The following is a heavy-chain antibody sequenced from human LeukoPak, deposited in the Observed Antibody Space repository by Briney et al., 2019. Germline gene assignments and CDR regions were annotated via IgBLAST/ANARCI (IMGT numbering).Heavy chain of an antibody. Sequence: GGSLRLSCAASGFTFSTYGMNWVRQAPGKGLEWVSYISGSSETIYYADSVKGRFTISRDNAKNSLYLQMNSLRDEDTAVYYCARTPPTAGLTTIGVGSDYWGQGTLVTVSS. CDR2: ISGSSETI. J-gene: IGHJ4*02. V-gene: IGHV3-48*02. D-gene: IGHD4-11*01. CDR1: GFTFSTYG. CDR3: ARTPPTAGLTTIGVGSDY.